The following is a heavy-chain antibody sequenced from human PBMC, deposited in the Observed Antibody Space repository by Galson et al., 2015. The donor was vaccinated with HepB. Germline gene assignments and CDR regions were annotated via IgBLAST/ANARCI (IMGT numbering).Heavy chain of an antibody. V-gene: IGHV3-23*01. Sequence: SLRLSCAASGFTFSSYAMSWVRQAPGKGLEWVSAISGSGGSKYYADSVKGRFTISRDNSKNTLYLQMNSLRAEDTAVYYCSKDLGVVTARGWRNPFDIWGQGTMVTVSS. CDR2: ISGSGGSK. D-gene: IGHD2-21*02. CDR3: SKDLGVVTARGWRNPFDI. CDR1: GFTFSSYA. J-gene: IGHJ3*02.